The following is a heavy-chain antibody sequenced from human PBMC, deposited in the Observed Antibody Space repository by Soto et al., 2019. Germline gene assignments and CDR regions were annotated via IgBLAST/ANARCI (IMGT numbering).Heavy chain of an antibody. V-gene: IGHV4-34*01. CDR2: INHSAIT. J-gene: IGHJ6*02. Sequence: QVQLQQWGAGLLKPSETLSLTCAVNGGSFSGYYWSWVRQPPGKGLEWIGEINHSAITDSNPSLKSRVTISVDASNSEFSLKLSSVTAADTAVYYCARGRSSVPDRRGIGYYGLDVWGQGTTVTVS. CDR1: GGSFSGYY. CDR3: ARGRSSVPDRRGIGYYGLDV. D-gene: IGHD3-3*01.